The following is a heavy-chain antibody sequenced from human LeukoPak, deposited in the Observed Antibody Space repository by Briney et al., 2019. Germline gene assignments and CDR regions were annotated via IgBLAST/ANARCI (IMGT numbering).Heavy chain of an antibody. D-gene: IGHD5-12*01. Sequence: GGSLRLSCAASGFTLSSYWMSWVRQAPGKGLEWVANIKQDGSEKYYVDSVKGRFTISRDNAKNSLYLQMNSLRAEDTAVYYCATLVATTRFDYWGQGTLATVSS. CDR2: IKQDGSEK. CDR3: ATLVATTRFDY. V-gene: IGHV3-7*01. J-gene: IGHJ4*02. CDR1: GFTLSSYW.